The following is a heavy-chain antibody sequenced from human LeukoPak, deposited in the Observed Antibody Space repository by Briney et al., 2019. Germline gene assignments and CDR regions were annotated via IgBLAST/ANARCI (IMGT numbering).Heavy chain of an antibody. D-gene: IGHD6-13*01. J-gene: IGHJ5*02. CDR2: IYYSGST. Sequence: ASETLSLTCTVSGGSISSYYWSWIRQPPGKGLEWIVYIYYSGSTNYNPSLKSRVTISVDTSKHQFSLKLSSVTAADTAVYYCARDTSLHSSSWYSSYGWFDPWGQGTLVTVSS. V-gene: IGHV4-59*01. CDR1: GGSISSYY. CDR3: ARDTSLHSSSWYSSYGWFDP.